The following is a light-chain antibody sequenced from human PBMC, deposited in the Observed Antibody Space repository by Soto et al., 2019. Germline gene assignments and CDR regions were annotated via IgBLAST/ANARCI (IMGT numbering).Light chain of an antibody. CDR1: QGISSY. Sequence: ILVNKSPSSLSASPGDRVTITCRGSQGISSYLAWYQQKPGKAPKLLIYAASTLQSGVPSRFSGSGSGTDFTLTISCLQSEDFAVYYCQQYNKWPPITFGQRTRLEIK. J-gene: IGKJ5*01. CDR2: AAS. CDR3: QQYNKWPPIT. V-gene: IGKV1-8*01.